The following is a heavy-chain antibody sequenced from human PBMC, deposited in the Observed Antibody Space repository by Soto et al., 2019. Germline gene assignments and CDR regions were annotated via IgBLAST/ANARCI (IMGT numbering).Heavy chain of an antibody. CDR3: ASSYDFWSGYYPW. CDR1: GGSISSGGYY. Sequence: SETLSLTCTVSGGSISSGGYYWSWIRQHPGKGLEWIGYIYYSGSTYYNPSLKSRVTISVDTSKNQFSLKLSSVTAADTAVYYCASSYDFWSGYYPWRGKGTTVTVSS. V-gene: IGHV4-31*03. J-gene: IGHJ6*04. CDR2: IYYSGST. D-gene: IGHD3-3*01.